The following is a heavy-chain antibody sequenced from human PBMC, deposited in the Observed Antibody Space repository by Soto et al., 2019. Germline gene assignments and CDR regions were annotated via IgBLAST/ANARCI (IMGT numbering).Heavy chain of an antibody. V-gene: IGHV4-39*02. CDR3: ARLRRYSCYVDAFDI. D-gene: IGHD5-12*01. Sequence: QLQRQESCPGLVKPSETLSLTCTVSGGSISSSRYYWGWIRRPPGKGREWIGSIYYRGITYYNPSLKSRVTITVDTSKNHFSLKLSSVTAAATAVYYCARLRRYSCYVDAFDIWGQGTMVTVSS. CDR1: GGSISSSRYY. J-gene: IGHJ3*02. CDR2: IYYRGIT.